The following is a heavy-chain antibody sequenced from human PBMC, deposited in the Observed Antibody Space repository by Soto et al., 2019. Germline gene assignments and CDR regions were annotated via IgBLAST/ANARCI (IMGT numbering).Heavy chain of an antibody. D-gene: IGHD3-22*01. CDR3: GGKNYDSSGYFDY. V-gene: IGHV4-39*07. CDR1: GGSISSSSYY. CDR2: IYYSGST. J-gene: IGHJ4*02. Sequence: PSETLSLTCTVSGGSISSSSYYWGWIRQSPGKGLEWIGSIYYSGSTYYNPSLKSRVTISVDTSKNQFSLKLSSVTAADTAVYYCGGKNYDSSGYFDYWGQGTLVTVSS.